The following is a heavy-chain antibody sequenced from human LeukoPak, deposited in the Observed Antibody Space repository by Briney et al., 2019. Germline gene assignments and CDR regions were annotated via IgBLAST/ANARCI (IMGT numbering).Heavy chain of an antibody. CDR2: ISGSGLST. V-gene: IGHV3-23*01. D-gene: IGHD1-1*01. CDR3: AFSRTGEANYFDY. J-gene: IGHJ4*02. CDR1: GFTFSSYA. Sequence: GGSLRLSCVASGFTFSSYAMSWVRQAPGKGLEWVSAISGSGLSTNYADSVKGRLTISRDNSKNTLYLQMNSLRAEDTAIYYCAFSRTGEANYFDYWGQGTLVTVSS.